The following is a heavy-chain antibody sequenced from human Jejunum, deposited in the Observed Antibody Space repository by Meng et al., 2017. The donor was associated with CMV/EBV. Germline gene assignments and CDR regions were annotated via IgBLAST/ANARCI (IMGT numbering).Heavy chain of an antibody. V-gene: IGHV3-21*06. D-gene: IGHD3-9*01. CDR2: SSSSGSWI. CDR3: VSEPYDTLTGLPGWYFDT. CDR1: YR. Sequence: YRRNWVRQDPGKGREWVSSSSSSGSWIYYADSVRGRFSISRDNAKNSLYLQMNSLRAEDTAVYYCVSEPYDTLTGLPGWYFDTWGQGALVTVSS. J-gene: IGHJ4*02.